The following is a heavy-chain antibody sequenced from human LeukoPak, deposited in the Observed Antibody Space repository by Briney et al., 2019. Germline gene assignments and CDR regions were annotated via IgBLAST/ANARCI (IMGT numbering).Heavy chain of an antibody. Sequence: ASVKVSCKASGYTFTSYYMHWVRQAPGQGLEWMGIINPSGGSTSYAQKFQGRVTMTRDTSTSTVYMELSSLRSEDTAVYYCARDRITMVRGGPRPLDYWGQGTLVTVSS. V-gene: IGHV1-46*01. CDR2: INPSGGST. CDR3: ARDRITMVRGGPRPLDY. CDR1: GYTFTSYY. D-gene: IGHD3-10*01. J-gene: IGHJ4*02.